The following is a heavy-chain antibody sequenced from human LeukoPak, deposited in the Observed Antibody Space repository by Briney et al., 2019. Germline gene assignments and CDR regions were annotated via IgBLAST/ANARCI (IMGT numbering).Heavy chain of an antibody. Sequence: PSETLSLTCTVSGGSISSYYWSWIRQPPGKGLEWIGYIYYSGSTNYNPSLKSRVTISVDTSKNQFSLKLSSVTAADTAVYYCARLYTAMVTTEVDWFDPWGQGTLVTVSS. J-gene: IGHJ5*02. CDR1: GGSISSYY. CDR2: IYYSGST. CDR3: ARLYTAMVTTEVDWFDP. D-gene: IGHD5-18*01. V-gene: IGHV4-59*08.